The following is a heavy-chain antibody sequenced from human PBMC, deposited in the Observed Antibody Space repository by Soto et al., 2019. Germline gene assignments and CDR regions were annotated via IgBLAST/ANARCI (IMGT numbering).Heavy chain of an antibody. CDR3: ARAGDLWFGELLRSNPKYYFNY. CDR2: INHSGSA. Sequence: PSETLSLACAVYGVPFSAYYCSWIRQSPEKGLEWVGEINHSGSANYNPSLKSRVTMSADTSKNQFSLKLSSVTAADTAVYYCARAGDLWFGELLRSNPKYYFNYWGQGTLVTVSS. CDR1: GVPFSAYY. V-gene: IGHV4-34*01. D-gene: IGHD3-10*01. J-gene: IGHJ4*02.